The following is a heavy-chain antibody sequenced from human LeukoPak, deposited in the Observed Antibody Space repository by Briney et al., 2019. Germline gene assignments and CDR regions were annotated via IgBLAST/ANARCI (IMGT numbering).Heavy chain of an antibody. V-gene: IGHV1-18*01. CDR3: ALEGYGGNSGPPFYYYYYMDV. D-gene: IGHD4-23*01. CDR2: ISAYDGNT. J-gene: IGHJ6*03. CDR1: GLTFSNYG. Sequence: ASVKVSCKASGLTFSNYGITWVRQAPGQGLEWVGWISAYDGNTNYAQKFQGRVTMTRDTSISTAYMELSSLRSEDTAVYYCALEGYGGNSGPPFYYYYYMDVWGKGTTVTVSS.